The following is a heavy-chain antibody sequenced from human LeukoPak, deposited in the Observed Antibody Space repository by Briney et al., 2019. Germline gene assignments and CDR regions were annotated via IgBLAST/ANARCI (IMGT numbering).Heavy chain of an antibody. CDR3: ARGGGPLRYFDWLSPSGYYYYGMDV. J-gene: IGHJ6*02. CDR2: IYYSGST. CDR1: GGSISSYY. V-gene: IGHV4-59*01. Sequence: SETLSLTCTVSGGSISSYYWSWIRQPPGKGLEWIGYIYYSGSTNYNPSLKSRVTISVDTSKNQFSLKLSSVTAADTAVYYCARGGGPLRYFDWLSPSGYYYYGMDVWGQGTTVTVSS. D-gene: IGHD3-9*01.